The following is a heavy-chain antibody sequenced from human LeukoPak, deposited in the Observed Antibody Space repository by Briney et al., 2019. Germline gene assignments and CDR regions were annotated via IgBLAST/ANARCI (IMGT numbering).Heavy chain of an antibody. CDR2: ISYDGSDK. CDR1: GFTFSSYA. Sequence: PGRSLRLSCAASGFTFSSYAMYWVRQAPGKGLEWVAVISYDGSDKFYADSVKGRFTISRDSSKNTLYLQMNSLRAEDTAVYYCARVGPWVNPDYYYYYMDVWGKGTTVTVSS. J-gene: IGHJ6*03. CDR3: ARVGPWVNPDYYYYYMDV. D-gene: IGHD1-14*01. V-gene: IGHV3-30*04.